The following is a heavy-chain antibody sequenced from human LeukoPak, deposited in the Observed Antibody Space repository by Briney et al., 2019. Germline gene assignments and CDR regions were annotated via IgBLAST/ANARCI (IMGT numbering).Heavy chain of an antibody. V-gene: IGHV3-23*01. CDR2: ISGSGGST. Sequence: GGSLRLSCAASGFTFSSYAMSWVRQAPGKGLEWVSAISGSGGSTYYADSVKGRFTISRDNSKNTLYLQMNSLRAEDTAVYYCAKARGVTMIVVVTSDYWGQGTLVTVSS. CDR1: GFTFSSYA. CDR3: AKARGVTMIVVVTSDY. J-gene: IGHJ4*02. D-gene: IGHD3-22*01.